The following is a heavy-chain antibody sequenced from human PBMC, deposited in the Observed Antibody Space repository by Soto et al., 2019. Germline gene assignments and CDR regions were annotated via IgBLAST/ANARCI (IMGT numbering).Heavy chain of an antibody. J-gene: IGHJ5*02. Sequence: SVKVSCKASGGTFSSYAISWVREAPGQGLEWMGGIIPIFGTANYAQKFQGRVTITADESTSTAYMELSSLRSEDTAVYYCASIPLAYCGGDCYSNWFDPWGQGTLVTVSS. CDR3: ASIPLAYCGGDCYSNWFDP. D-gene: IGHD2-21*02. CDR2: IIPIFGTA. CDR1: GGTFSSYA. V-gene: IGHV1-69*13.